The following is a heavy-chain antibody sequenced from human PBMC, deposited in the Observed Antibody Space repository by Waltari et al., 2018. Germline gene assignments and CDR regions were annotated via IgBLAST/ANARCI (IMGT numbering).Heavy chain of an antibody. Sequence: EVRLVESGGGLVKPGGSLRLSCAASGFIFKDAWMIWVRQAPGKGLEWVGRIKTKAEGETTDYAGPVKGRFTISRDDAANNLFLQMNSLKIDDTAVYYCATEGLIYTSLDIYDFWGQGSLVAVSS. J-gene: IGHJ4*02. CDR1: GFIFKDAW. V-gene: IGHV3-15*01. D-gene: IGHD2-2*03. CDR2: IKTKAEGETT. CDR3: ATEGLIYTSLDIYDF.